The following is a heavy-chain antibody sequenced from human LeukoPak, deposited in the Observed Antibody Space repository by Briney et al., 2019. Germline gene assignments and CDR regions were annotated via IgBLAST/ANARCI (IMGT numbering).Heavy chain of an antibody. J-gene: IGHJ4*02. Sequence: SGPTLGKPTQTLTLTCTFSGFSLSTSGGAVGWIPQPPGKALEWLALIYWDDDKRYSPSLKSRLTITKDTSKNQVVLTMTNMDPVDTATYYCTHGTYGSGWFDYWGQGALVTVSS. CDR1: GFSLSTSGGA. CDR3: THGTYGSGWFDY. CDR2: IYWDDDK. D-gene: IGHD6-19*01. V-gene: IGHV2-5*02.